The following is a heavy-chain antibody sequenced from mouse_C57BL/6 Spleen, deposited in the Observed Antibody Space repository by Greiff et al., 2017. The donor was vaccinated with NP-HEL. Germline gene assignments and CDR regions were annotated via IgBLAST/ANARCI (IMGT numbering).Heavy chain of an antibody. D-gene: IGHD2-4*01. J-gene: IGHJ4*01. Sequence: QVQLQQPGAELVRPGSSVKLSCKASGYTFTSYWMHWVKQRPIQGLEWIGNIDPSDSETHYNQKFKDKATLTVDKSSSTAYMQLSSLTSEDSAVYYCARWGVYYDYDLNAMDYWGQGTSVTVSS. CDR1: GYTFTSYW. V-gene: IGHV1-52*01. CDR3: ARWGVYYDYDLNAMDY. CDR2: IDPSDSET.